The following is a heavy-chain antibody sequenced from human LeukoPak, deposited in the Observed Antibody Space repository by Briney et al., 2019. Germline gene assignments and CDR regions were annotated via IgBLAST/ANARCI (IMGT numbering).Heavy chain of an antibody. D-gene: IGHD3-10*01. Sequence: ASVKVSCKASGYTFTSYGISWVRQAPGQGLEWMGWISAYNGNTNYAQKLQGRVTMTTDKSTSTAYMELRSLRSDDTAAYYCARDYPRENGVRGVTLPLYYYYGMDVWGQGTTVTVSS. V-gene: IGHV1-18*01. J-gene: IGHJ6*02. CDR2: ISAYNGNT. CDR1: GYTFTSYG. CDR3: ARDYPRENGVRGVTLPLYYYYGMDV.